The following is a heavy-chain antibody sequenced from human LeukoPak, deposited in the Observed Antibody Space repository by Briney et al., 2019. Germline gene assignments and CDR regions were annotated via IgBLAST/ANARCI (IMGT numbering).Heavy chain of an antibody. V-gene: IGHV4-59*08. J-gene: IGHJ4*02. CDR1: GGSISSYY. Sequence: SETLSLTCTVSGGSISSYYWSWIRQPSGEGLEWIGYIYYSGSTNYNPSLKSRVTISVDTSKNQFSLKLSSVTAADTAVYYCASLVSGTLLYWGQGTLVTVSS. CDR3: ASLVSGTLLY. CDR2: IYYSGST. D-gene: IGHD1-1*01.